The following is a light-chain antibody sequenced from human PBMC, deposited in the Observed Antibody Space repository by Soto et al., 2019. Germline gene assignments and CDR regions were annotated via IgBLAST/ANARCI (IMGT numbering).Light chain of an antibody. CDR3: YSYAGDSLYV. J-gene: IGLJ1*01. CDR1: SSDVGSYDL. Sequence: QSALTQPASVSGSPGQSITISCTGTSSDVGSYDLVSWYQHHPGKVPKQMVYEGTKRPSGVSDRFSGSKSGNTASLTISGLQAEDEADYYCYSYAGDSLYVFGTGTKLTVL. CDR2: EGT. V-gene: IGLV2-23*01.